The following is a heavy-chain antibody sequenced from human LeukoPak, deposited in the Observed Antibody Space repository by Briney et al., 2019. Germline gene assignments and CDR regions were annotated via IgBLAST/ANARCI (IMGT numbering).Heavy chain of an antibody. D-gene: IGHD6-19*01. CDR3: ARGGAQWLVEEAFDF. J-gene: IGHJ3*01. CDR1: GDSFSSYH. V-gene: IGHV4-59*01. CDR2: ISSGGRT. Sequence: PSETLSLTCTVSGDSFSSYHWSWLRQPPGKGLEWIGYISSGGRTSYNPSLKSRVSLSMDTSKNQFSLKVNSVTAADTAVYYCARGGAQWLVEEAFDFWGRGTMVTVSS.